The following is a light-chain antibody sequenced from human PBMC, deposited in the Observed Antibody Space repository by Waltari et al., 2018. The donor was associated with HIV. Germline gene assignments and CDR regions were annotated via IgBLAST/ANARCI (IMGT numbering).Light chain of an antibody. CDR1: NTGSKS. CDR3: QVWDSSRDWV. Sequence: SNVLTQPPSVSVAPGQTARITCGGNNTGSKSVHWYQQRPGPAPVVVVFDDSDRPSGIPERFAGSNSGNTATLTISRVEAGDEADYYCQVWDSSRDWVFGGGTKLTVL. CDR2: DDS. V-gene: IGLV3-21*02. J-gene: IGLJ3*02.